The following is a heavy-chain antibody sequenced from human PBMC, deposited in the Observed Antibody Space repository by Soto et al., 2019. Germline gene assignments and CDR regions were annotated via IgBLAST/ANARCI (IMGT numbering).Heavy chain of an antibody. J-gene: IGHJ6*02. V-gene: IGHV4-4*07. CDR1: GGSISSYY. D-gene: IGHD2-2*01. CDR2: IYTSGST. CDR3: ARTGYCSSTSCLTAYYYYGMDV. Sequence: TLSLTCTVSGGSISSYYWSWIRQPAGKGLEWIGRIYTSGSTNYNPSLKSRVTMSVETCKNQFYLKLSSVTAADTAVYYCARTGYCSSTSCLTAYYYYGMDVWGQGTTVTVSS.